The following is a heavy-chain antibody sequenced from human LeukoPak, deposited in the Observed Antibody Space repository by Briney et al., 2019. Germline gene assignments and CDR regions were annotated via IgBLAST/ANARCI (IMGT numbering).Heavy chain of an antibody. J-gene: IGHJ6*03. V-gene: IGHV3-30*04. D-gene: IGHD2-2*01. CDR1: GFTFSSYA. CDR2: ISYDGSNK. CDR3: ARRGYCSSTSCYEERDYYYMDV. Sequence: GGSLRLSCAASGFTFSSYAMHWVRQAPGKGLEWVAVISYDGSNKYYADSVKGRFTISRDNSKNTLYLQMNSLRAEDTAVYYCARRGYCSSTSCYEERDYYYMDVWGKGTTVTISS.